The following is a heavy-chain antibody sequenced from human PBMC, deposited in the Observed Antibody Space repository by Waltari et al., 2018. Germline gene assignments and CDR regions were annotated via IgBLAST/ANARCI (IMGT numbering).Heavy chain of an antibody. CDR3: ARDPGYSYGFNWFDP. CDR2: IIPILGIA. V-gene: IGHV1-69*10. CDR1: GGTFSSYA. Sequence: QVQLVQSGAEVKKPGSSVKVSCKASGGTFSSYAISWVRQAPGQGLEWMGGIIPILGIANYAQKFQGRVTSTADKSTSTAYMELSSLRSEDTAVYYCARDPGYSYGFNWFDPWGQGTLVTVSS. D-gene: IGHD5-18*01. J-gene: IGHJ5*02.